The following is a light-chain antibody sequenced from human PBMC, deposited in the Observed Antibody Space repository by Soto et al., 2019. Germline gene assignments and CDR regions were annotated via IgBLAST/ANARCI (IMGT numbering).Light chain of an antibody. CDR2: GAS. J-gene: IGKJ5*01. V-gene: IGKV3-15*01. CDR3: QQYSDWPIT. CDR1: QSISSS. Sequence: EVVLTQSPATLSVSPGERATLSCRASQSISSSLVWYQQKPGQAPRLLISGASTRATGIPARFRGSGSGTDFTLTISSVQSEDFAVYYWQQYSDWPITFGQGTRLEI.